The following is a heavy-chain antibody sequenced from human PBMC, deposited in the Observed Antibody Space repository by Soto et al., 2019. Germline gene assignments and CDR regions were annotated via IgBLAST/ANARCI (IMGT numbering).Heavy chain of an antibody. CDR1: GFTFSSYV. D-gene: IGHD6-13*01. CDR3: AKRGLAATPL. J-gene: IGHJ4*01. V-gene: IGHV3-23*01. Sequence: EVQLLESGGGLVQPGGSLRLSCAASGFTFSSYVMSWVRQAPGKGLEWVSGISGSGSSTYYADSMKGRFTISRDNSKNTLYLQMNSLRAEDTAIYYCAKRGLAATPLWGHGTLVTVSS. CDR2: ISGSGSST.